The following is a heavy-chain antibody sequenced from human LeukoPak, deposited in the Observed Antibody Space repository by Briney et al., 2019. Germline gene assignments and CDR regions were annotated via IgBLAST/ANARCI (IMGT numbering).Heavy chain of an antibody. CDR3: ARDDSSGYYLFY. CDR1: GYTFTSYY. D-gene: IGHD3-22*01. CDR2: INPSGGST. V-gene: IGHV1-46*01. J-gene: IGHJ4*02. Sequence: ASVKVSCKASGYTFTSYYMHWVRQAPGQGLEWMGIINPSGGSTSYAQKFQGRVTMTRDMSTSTVYMELSSLRSEDTAVYYCARDDSSGYYLFYWGQGTLVTVSS.